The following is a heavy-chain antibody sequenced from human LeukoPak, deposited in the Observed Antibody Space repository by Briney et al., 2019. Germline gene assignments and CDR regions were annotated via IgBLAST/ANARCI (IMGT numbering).Heavy chain of an antibody. J-gene: IGHJ6*02. CDR3: ARERVEGTGAGSYYHFGMDV. V-gene: IGHV4-59*11. D-gene: IGHD3-10*01. CDR2: MSYSGSS. Sequence: SETLSLTCTVSGGSITNQYWTWIRQPPGKGLEWMGYMSYSGSSNYNPSLNSRVTISVDTSKNQFSLKLTSVTDADTAVYYCARERVEGTGAGSYYHFGMDVWGQGTTVTVSS. CDR1: GGSITNQY.